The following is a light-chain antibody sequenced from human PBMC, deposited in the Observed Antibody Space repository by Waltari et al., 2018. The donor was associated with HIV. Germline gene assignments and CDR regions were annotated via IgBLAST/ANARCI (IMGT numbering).Light chain of an antibody. J-gene: IGKJ1*01. V-gene: IGKV1-5*03. CDR3: QEYEDCTWS. Sequence: DIQLTQSPSILSAYIGDRVNITCRAAHNMKQYLAWYQFKPGKAPKFLIYGASRFQSGVPSRFSGSGSQTEFTLTIDGLQPDDFATYYCQEYEDCTWSFGQGTTVDVK. CDR2: GAS. CDR1: HNMKQY.